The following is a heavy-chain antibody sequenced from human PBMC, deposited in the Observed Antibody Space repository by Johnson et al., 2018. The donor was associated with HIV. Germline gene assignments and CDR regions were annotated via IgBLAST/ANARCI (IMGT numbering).Heavy chain of an antibody. CDR1: GFTVSSNY. Sequence: VQLVESGGGLVQPGGSLRLSCAASGFTVSSNYMNWVRQAPGKGLEWVSVLYSGGSTYYADFVKGRFTISRDNAKNSLYLQMNSLRAEDTAVYYCARGHMVRGVTHAFDIWGQGTMVTVSS. CDR2: LYSGGST. CDR3: ARGHMVRGVTHAFDI. J-gene: IGHJ3*02. D-gene: IGHD3-10*01. V-gene: IGHV3-66*01.